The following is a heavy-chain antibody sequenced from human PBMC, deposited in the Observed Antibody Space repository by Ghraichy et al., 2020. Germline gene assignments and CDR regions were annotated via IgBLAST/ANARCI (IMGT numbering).Heavy chain of an antibody. J-gene: IGHJ4*02. CDR1: GFFFSSYG. V-gene: IGHV3-33*01. Sequence: GGSLRLSCEASGFFFSSYGMHWVRQAPGKGLEWVAVIWYDGSKKYYADSVKGRFTISRDNSKDTLYLQMNSLRADDTAVYYCARVALGTTVTTQFYYFDLWGQGTLVTVSS. CDR2: IWYDGSKK. D-gene: IGHD4-17*01. CDR3: ARVALGTTVTTQFYYFDL.